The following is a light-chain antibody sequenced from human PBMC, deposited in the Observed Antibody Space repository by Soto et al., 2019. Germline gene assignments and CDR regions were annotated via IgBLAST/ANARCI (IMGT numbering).Light chain of an antibody. CDR2: LGS. V-gene: IGKV2-28*01. Sequence: DIVMTQSPLSLPVTPGEPASISCRSSQSLLHSNGYNYLDWYLQKPGQSPQLLIYLGSNRASGVPARFSGSGSGTDFTLKISRVEAEEVAVYYCMQDQQTPPTFGQGTKLEIK. J-gene: IGKJ2*01. CDR1: QSLLHSNGYNY. CDR3: MQDQQTPPT.